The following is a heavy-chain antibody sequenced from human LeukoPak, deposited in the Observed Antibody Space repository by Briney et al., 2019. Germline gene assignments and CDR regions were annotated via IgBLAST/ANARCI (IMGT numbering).Heavy chain of an antibody. D-gene: IGHD4-11*01. CDR3: ARDSPTYNWFDP. V-gene: IGHV4-4*07. Sequence: SETLSLTCTVSGGSISSYYWSWIRQPAGKGLEWIGRIYISGSTKYNPSLKSRVTMSVDTSKNQFSLKLSSVTAADTAVYYCARDSPTYNWFDPWGQGTLVTVSS. J-gene: IGHJ5*02. CDR1: GGSISSYY. CDR2: IYISGST.